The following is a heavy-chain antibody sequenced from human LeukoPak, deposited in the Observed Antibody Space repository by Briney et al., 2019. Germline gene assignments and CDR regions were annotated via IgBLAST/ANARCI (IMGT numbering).Heavy chain of an antibody. J-gene: IGHJ4*02. V-gene: IGHV3-30*02. Sequence: GESLKISCAASGFIFSSYGMYWVRQAPGKGLEWVAFIRYDGSNKYYADSVKGRLPISRDNSKNTLYVQMSGLRVEDTAVYYCAKEGTVTPIDYWGQGTPVTVSS. CDR3: AKEGTVTPIDY. D-gene: IGHD4-17*01. CDR1: GFIFSSYG. CDR2: IRYDGSNK.